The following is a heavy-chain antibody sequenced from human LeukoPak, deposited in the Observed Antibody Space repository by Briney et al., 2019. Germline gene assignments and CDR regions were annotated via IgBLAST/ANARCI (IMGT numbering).Heavy chain of an antibody. CDR3: AKGLREYDFWSGYAT. D-gene: IGHD3-3*01. J-gene: IGHJ5*02. CDR2: ISVSGGSP. CDR1: GFTFSSYA. Sequence: GGSLRLSCAASGFTFSSYAMMWVRQAPGKGLDWVSTISVSGGSPNYADSVKGRFTISRDNSKNTLFLQMNSLRAEDTALYYCAKGLREYDFWSGYATWGQGTLVSVSS. V-gene: IGHV3-23*01.